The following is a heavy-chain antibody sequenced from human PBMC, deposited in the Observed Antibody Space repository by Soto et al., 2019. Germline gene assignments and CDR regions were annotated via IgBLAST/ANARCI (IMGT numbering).Heavy chain of an antibody. Sequence: GGSLRLSCAASGFTVSSNYMSWVRQAPGKGLEWVSVIYSGGSTYYADSVKGRFTISRDNSKNTLYLQMNSLRAEDTAVYYCASEQQLVRDYYYYGMDVWGQGTTVTVSS. D-gene: IGHD6-13*01. CDR3: ASEQQLVRDYYYYGMDV. CDR1: GFTVSSNY. V-gene: IGHV3-53*01. CDR2: IYSGGST. J-gene: IGHJ6*02.